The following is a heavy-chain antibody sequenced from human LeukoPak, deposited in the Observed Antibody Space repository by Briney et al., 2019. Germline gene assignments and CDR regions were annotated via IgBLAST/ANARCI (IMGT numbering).Heavy chain of an antibody. J-gene: IGHJ3*02. Sequence: GGSLRLSCAASGFAFSNFAMSWVRQTPGKGLEWVSEISGSGGTTYYADSVKGRFTISRDNAKNSLYLQMNSLRAEDTAVYYCAREHIWGQGTMVTVSS. CDR1: GFAFSNFA. CDR3: AREHI. CDR2: ISGSGGTT. V-gene: IGHV3-48*04.